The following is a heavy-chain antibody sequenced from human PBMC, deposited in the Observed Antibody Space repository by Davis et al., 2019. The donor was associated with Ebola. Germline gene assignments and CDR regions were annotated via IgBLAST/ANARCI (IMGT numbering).Heavy chain of an antibody. CDR2: INHSGST. CDR3: ARRTALWRRVDY. J-gene: IGHJ4*02. V-gene: IGHV4-39*07. D-gene: IGHD2-21*02. Sequence: SETLSLTCTVSGGSISSSSYYWSWIRQPPGKGLEWIGEINHSGSTNYNPSLKSRVTISVDTSKNQFSLKLSSVTAADTAVYYCARRTALWRRVDYWGQGTLVTVSS. CDR1: GGSISSSSYY.